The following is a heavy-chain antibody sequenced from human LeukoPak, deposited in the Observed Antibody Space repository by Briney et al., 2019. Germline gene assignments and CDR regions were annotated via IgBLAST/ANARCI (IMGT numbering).Heavy chain of an antibody. CDR2: ISYDGSNK. J-gene: IGHJ4*02. V-gene: IGHV3-30-3*01. D-gene: IGHD6-19*01. Sequence: GRSQRLSCAASGFTFSSYAMHWVRQAPGKGLEWVAVISYDGSNKYYADPVKGRFTISRDNSKNTLYLQMNSLRAEDTAVYYCASPTGYSSGWYFFDYWGQGTLVTVSS. CDR1: GFTFSSYA. CDR3: ASPTGYSSGWYFFDY.